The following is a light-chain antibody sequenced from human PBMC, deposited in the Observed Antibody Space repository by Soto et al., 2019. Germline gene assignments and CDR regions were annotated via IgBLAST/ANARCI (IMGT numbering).Light chain of an antibody. CDR1: SGHSSYI. CDR2: LEGSGSY. CDR3: ETWDSKVV. V-gene: IGLV4-60*03. J-gene: IGLJ2*01. Sequence: QPVLTQSSSAFASLGSSVKLTCTLSSGHSSYIIAWHQQQPGKAPRYLMKLEGSGSYNKGSGVPDRFSGSSSGADRYLTISNLQSEDEADYYCETWDSKVVFGGGTKLTVL.